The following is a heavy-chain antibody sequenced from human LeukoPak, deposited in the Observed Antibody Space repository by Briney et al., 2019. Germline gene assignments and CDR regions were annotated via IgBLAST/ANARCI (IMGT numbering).Heavy chain of an antibody. CDR1: GYTFTSYG. Sequence: ASVKVSCKASGYTFTSYGISWVRQAPGQGLEWMGWISSYNGNTNYAQKLHSRVTMTTDTSTSTACMELRSLRSDDTAVYYCARALGYSSGWTPRPLDYWGQGTLVTVSS. CDR3: ARALGYSSGWTPRPLDY. CDR2: ISSYNGNT. V-gene: IGHV1-18*01. D-gene: IGHD6-19*01. J-gene: IGHJ4*02.